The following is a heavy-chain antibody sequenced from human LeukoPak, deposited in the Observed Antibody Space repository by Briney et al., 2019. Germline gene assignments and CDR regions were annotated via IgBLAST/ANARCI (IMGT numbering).Heavy chain of an antibody. J-gene: IGHJ4*02. CDR3: ARTFLSGDGKKVGYFDD. V-gene: IGHV3-48*03. CDR2: ISSSGDII. D-gene: IGHD5-24*01. CDR1: GFTFNNYE. Sequence: GGSLRLSCAASGFTFNNYEMNWVRQAPEKGLEWVSYISSSGDIIYYADSVKGRFTISRDNSKNTLSLQMNSLRVDDTAVYYCARTFLSGDGKKVGYFDDWGQGTLVTVSS.